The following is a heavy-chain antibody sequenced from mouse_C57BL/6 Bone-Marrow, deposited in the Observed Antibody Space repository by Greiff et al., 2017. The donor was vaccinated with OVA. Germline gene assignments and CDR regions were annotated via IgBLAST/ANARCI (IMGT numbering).Heavy chain of an antibody. D-gene: IGHD1-1*01. CDR1: GYTFTSYW. V-gene: IGHV1-69*01. J-gene: IGHJ2*01. CDR3: ARDYGGEDY. CDR2: IDPSDSYT. Sequence: QVQLQQPGAELVMPGASVKLSCKASGYTFTSYWMHWVKQRAGQGLEWIGEIDPSDSYTNYNQKFKGKSTLTVDKSSSTAYMQLSSLTSEDSAVYYCARDYGGEDYWGQGTTLTVSS.